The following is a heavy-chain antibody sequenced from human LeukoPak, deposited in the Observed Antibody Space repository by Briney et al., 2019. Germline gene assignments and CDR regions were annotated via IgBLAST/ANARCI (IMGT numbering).Heavy chain of an antibody. J-gene: IGHJ4*02. V-gene: IGHV3-74*01. Sequence: GGSLRLSCAASGFTFSSYWMNWVRQAPGKGLVWVSRINSDGSNTKYADSVKGRFTISRDNAKNTLYLQMNSLRGEDTAVYYCARRAGAYSHPYDYWGQGTLVTVSS. CDR3: ARRAGAYSHPYDY. CDR1: GFTFSSYW. CDR2: INSDGSNT. D-gene: IGHD4/OR15-4a*01.